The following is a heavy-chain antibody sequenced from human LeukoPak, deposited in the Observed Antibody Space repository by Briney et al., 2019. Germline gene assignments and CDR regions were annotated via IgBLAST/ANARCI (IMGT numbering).Heavy chain of an antibody. Sequence: GGSLRLSCTGSGFTFGDYDMSWFRQAPGKGLEWVGFIRGKFYGGTTEYVASVKGRFTISRDDSKSIAHLQMNSLKNDDTAVYYCTRSESGTYKGGFDFWGQGTLVTVSS. CDR1: GFTFGDYD. CDR3: TRSESGTYKGGFDF. V-gene: IGHV3-49*03. D-gene: IGHD1-26*01. CDR2: IRGKFYGGTT. J-gene: IGHJ4*02.